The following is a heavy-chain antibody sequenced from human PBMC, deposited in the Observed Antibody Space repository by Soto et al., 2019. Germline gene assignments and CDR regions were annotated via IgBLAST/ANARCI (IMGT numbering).Heavy chain of an antibody. D-gene: IGHD1-26*01. J-gene: IGHJ3*02. CDR2: ISYDGSNK. Sequence: QVQLVESGGGVVQPGRSLRLSCAASGFTFSSYGMHWVRQAPGKGLEWVAVISYDGSNKYYADSVKGRFTISRDNSKNTLYLQMNSLRAEDTALYYCAKDIYSGSFDAFDIWGQGTMVTVSS. V-gene: IGHV3-30*18. CDR1: GFTFSSYG. CDR3: AKDIYSGSFDAFDI.